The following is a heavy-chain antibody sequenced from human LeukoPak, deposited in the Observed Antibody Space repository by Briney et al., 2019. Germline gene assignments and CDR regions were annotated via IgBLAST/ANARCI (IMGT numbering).Heavy chain of an antibody. CDR1: GGTFSSYA. D-gene: IGHD6-13*01. J-gene: IGHJ4*02. CDR2: IIPIFGTA. Sequence: SVKVSCKASGGTFSSYAISWVRQAPGQGLEWMGGIIPIFGTANYAQKSQGRVTITADESTSTAYMELSSLRSEDTAVYYCARTQRSSWPDFDYWGQGTLVTVSS. CDR3: ARTQRSSWPDFDY. V-gene: IGHV1-69*13.